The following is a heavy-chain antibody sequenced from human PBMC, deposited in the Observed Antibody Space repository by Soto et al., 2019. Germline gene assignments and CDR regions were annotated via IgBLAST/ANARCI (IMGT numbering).Heavy chain of an antibody. CDR3: TTDRSSLRYYYDSSGYYYFDY. Sequence: PGGSLRLSCTASGFSLSSSGMHWVRQAPGKGLEWVGRIKSKTDGGTTDYAAPVKGRFTISRDDSKNTLYLQMNSLKTGDTAVYYCTTDRSSLRYYYDSSGYYYFDYWGQGTLVTVSS. D-gene: IGHD3-22*01. CDR2: IKSKTDGGTT. V-gene: IGHV3-15*01. CDR1: GFSLSSSG. J-gene: IGHJ4*02.